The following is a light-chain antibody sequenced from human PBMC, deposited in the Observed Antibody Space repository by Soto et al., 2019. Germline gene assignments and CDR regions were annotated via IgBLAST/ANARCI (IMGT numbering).Light chain of an antibody. Sequence: EVTMYLATQRESPGERATLSCMASQSVSSNLAWYQQKPGQAPRFLIYGASTRATGIPARFSGSGSGTEFSLTIISLQSEDCAVDYSKQYDNRPLTFGGGTKVDIK. CDR3: KQYDNRPLT. V-gene: IGKV3-15*01. CDR1: QSVSSN. CDR2: GAS. J-gene: IGKJ4*01.